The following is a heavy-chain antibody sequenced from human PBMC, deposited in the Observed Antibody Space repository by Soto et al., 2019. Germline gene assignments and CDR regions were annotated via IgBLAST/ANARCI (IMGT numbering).Heavy chain of an antibody. Sequence: QVQLQESGPGLVKPSGTLSLTCAVSGGSISSSNWWSWVRQPPGKGLQWIREIYHSGSTNYIPSLKSRFTISVDXXXXXFTLXLSSVTXXDTXXYYCARRWGEGRVDYWGQGTLVTVSS. CDR1: GGSISSSNW. CDR2: IYHSGST. D-gene: IGHD3-10*01. CDR3: ARRWGEGRVDY. V-gene: IGHV4-4*02. J-gene: IGHJ4*02.